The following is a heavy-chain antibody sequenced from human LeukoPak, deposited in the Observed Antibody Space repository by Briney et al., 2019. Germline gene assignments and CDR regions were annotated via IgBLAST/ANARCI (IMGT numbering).Heavy chain of an antibody. V-gene: IGHV4-59*01. CDR2: IYYSGST. Sequence: SETLSLTCTVSGGSISSYYWSWIRQPPGKGLEWIGYIYYSGSTNYNPSLKSRVTISVDTSKNQLSLKLSSVTAADTAVYYCASYDSSGYLYFQHWGQGTLVTVSS. CDR3: ASYDSSGYLYFQH. D-gene: IGHD3-22*01. CDR1: GGSISSYY. J-gene: IGHJ1*01.